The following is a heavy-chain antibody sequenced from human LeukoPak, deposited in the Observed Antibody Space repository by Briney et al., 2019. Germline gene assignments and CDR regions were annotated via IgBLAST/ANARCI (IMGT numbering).Heavy chain of an antibody. D-gene: IGHD1-1*01. J-gene: IGHJ4*02. V-gene: IGHV3-23*01. CDR3: VRAYTTSGTYSEP. CDR1: GFTFSTYA. Sequence: GGSLRLSCTASGFTFSTYAMGWARQAPGKGLEWVSGIGSNGVDTYYADSAKGRFTISRDNSKNTVYLQMNSLRAEDTALYYCVRAYTTSGTYSEPWGQGTLVTVSS. CDR2: IGSNGVDT.